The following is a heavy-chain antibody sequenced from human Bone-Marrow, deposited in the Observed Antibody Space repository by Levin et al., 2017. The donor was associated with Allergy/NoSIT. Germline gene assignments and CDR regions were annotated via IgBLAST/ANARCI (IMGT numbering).Heavy chain of an antibody. Sequence: GGSLRLSCAASGVTVSNNYMAWVRQAPGRGLEWVSLIYSGGESRYADSVRGRFTISRDSSTNTVYLEMKSLRAEDTAIYYCARNVPVTDLGYWGRGTLVTVSS. CDR2: IYSGGES. CDR3: ARNVPVTDLGY. D-gene: IGHD3-10*02. J-gene: IGHJ4*02. V-gene: IGHV3-53*01. CDR1: GVTVSNNY.